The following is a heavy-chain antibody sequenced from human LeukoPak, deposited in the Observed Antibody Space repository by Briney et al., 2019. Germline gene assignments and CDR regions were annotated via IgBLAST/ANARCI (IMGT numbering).Heavy chain of an antibody. CDR3: AKVGRSTMIVVGYFDY. D-gene: IGHD3-22*01. Sequence: GGSLRLSCAASGFIFTNYGMHWVRQAPGKGLEWVAVIWYDGSNEYYADSVKGRFTISRDNSKNTLYLQMNSLRAEDTAVYYCAKVGRSTMIVVGYFDYWGQGTLVTVSS. CDR2: IWYDGSNE. V-gene: IGHV3-33*06. J-gene: IGHJ4*02. CDR1: GFIFTNYG.